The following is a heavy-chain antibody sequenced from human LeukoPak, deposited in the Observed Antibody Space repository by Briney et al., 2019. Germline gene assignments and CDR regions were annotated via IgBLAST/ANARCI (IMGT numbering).Heavy chain of an antibody. CDR2: ISDDSNYI. Sequence: GGSLRLSCAASGFTFSSYSMGWVRQAPGKGLEWVSSISDDSNYIYYADSVEGRFTISRDNAKNSLYLQMNNLRAEDTAVYYCARDPAHYDLWNGQDFWGQGRLVTVSS. CDR1: GFTFSSYS. D-gene: IGHD3-3*01. J-gene: IGHJ4*02. CDR3: ARDPAHYDLWNGQDF. V-gene: IGHV3-21*01.